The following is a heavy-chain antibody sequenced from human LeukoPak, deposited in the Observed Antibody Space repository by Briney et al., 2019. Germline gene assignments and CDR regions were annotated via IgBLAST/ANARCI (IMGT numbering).Heavy chain of an antibody. CDR2: INPNSGGT. D-gene: IGHD4-23*01. J-gene: IGHJ4*02. CDR1: GYTFTGYY. V-gene: IGHV1-2*02. CDR3: ARDLYGGTSTTFDY. Sequence: ASVKVSCKASGYTFTGYYMHWARQAPGQGLEWMGWINPNSGGTYYAQKFQGRVTMTSDTSISTADMELSRLRSDNTAVYYCARDLYGGTSTTFDYWGQGTLVTVSS.